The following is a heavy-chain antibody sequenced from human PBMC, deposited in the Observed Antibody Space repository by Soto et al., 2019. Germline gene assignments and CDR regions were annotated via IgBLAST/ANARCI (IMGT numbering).Heavy chain of an antibody. CDR2: INSDGSST. J-gene: IGHJ5*01. V-gene: IGHV3-74*01. CDR1: GFSFSNYW. D-gene: IGHD6-19*01. Sequence: EVQLVESGGGLVQPGGSLRLSCAASGFSFSNYWMHWVRQAPGKGLVWVSRINSDGSSTSYVDSVRGRFTIFRDNGKNTLYLQMNSRRGEDTAVYYCTRDPAPSGWFDYWGQGTLVTVSP. CDR3: TRDPAPSGWFDY.